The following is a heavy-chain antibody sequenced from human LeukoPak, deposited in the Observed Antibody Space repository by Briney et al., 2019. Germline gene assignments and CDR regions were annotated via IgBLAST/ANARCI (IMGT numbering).Heavy chain of an antibody. Sequence: PGGSLRLSCAASGFTFSSYEMNWVRQAPGKGLECVSYISCSGSTIYYADSVKGRFTISRDNAKNSLYLQMNSLRAEDTAVYYCAIHQGYSYGLGVGGNFQHWGQGTLVTVS. CDR1: GFTFSSYE. CDR3: AIHQGYSYGLGVGGNFQH. V-gene: IGHV3-48*03. J-gene: IGHJ1*01. D-gene: IGHD5-18*01. CDR2: ISCSGSTI.